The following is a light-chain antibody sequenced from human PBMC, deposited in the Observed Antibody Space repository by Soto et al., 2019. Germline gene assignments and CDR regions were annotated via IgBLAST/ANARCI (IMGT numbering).Light chain of an antibody. V-gene: IGKV3-15*01. CDR2: GAS. CDR1: QSVSTN. J-gene: IGKJ2*01. CDR3: QQYANWPPYT. Sequence: EIVMTQSPATLSVSPGERATLSCRASQSVSTNLAWYQQKPGQAPRLLIYGASTRATGIPVRFTGSVSGTEFTLTISSLQSEDFAIYYCQQYANWPPYTFGQGTKLEIK.